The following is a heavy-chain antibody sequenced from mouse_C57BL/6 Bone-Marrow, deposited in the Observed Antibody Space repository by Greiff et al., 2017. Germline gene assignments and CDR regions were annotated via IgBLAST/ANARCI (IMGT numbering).Heavy chain of an antibody. D-gene: IGHD1-2*01. Sequence: EVQVVESGGGLVQPKGSLKLSCAASGFSFNTYAMNWVRQAPGKGLEWVARIRSKSNNYATYYADSVKDRFTISRDDSESMLYLQMNNLKTEDTAMYYCVRHGPAFFAYWGQGTLVTVSA. CDR3: VRHGPAFFAY. CDR1: GFSFNTYA. V-gene: IGHV10-1*01. J-gene: IGHJ3*01. CDR2: IRSKSNNYAT.